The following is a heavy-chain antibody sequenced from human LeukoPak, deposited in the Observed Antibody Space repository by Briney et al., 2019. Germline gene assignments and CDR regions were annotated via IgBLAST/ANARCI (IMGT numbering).Heavy chain of an antibody. Sequence: PSETLSLTCTVSGGSISSYYWSWIRQPAGKGLEWIGRVYTSGSTNYNPSLKSRVTISIDMSKNQFSLKLSSVTAADTAVYYCARVDYGRYYYYMDVWGKGTTVTVSS. CDR2: VYTSGST. CDR1: GGSISSYY. J-gene: IGHJ6*03. V-gene: IGHV4-4*07. D-gene: IGHD4/OR15-4a*01. CDR3: ARVDYGRYYYYMDV.